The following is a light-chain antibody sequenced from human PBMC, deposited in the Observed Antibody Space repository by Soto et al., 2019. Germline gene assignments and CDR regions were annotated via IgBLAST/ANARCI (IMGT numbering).Light chain of an antibody. V-gene: IGLV2-23*02. CDR1: SSDVGSYNL. CDR3: CSYASSSVWV. CDR2: DVT. Sequence: QSALTQPASVSGSPGQSITISCTGTSSDVGSYNLVSWYQQHPGKVPKLMIYDVTQRPSGVSHRFSGSKSGNTASLTISGLQAEDEADCYCCSYASSSVWVFGGGTKLTVL. J-gene: IGLJ3*02.